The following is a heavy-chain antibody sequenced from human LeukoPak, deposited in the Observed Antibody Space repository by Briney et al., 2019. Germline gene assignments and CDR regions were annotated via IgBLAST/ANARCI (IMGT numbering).Heavy chain of an antibody. V-gene: IGHV3-21*01. CDR3: ARDPYSGGYGDYYYYYMDL. CDR1: GFTFSSYS. Sequence: PGGSLRLSCAASGFTFSSYSMNWVRQAPGKGLEWVSSITSSSSYIYYADSVKGRFTISRGNAKNSLYLQMNSLRAEDTAVYYCARDPYSGGYGDYYYYYMDLWGQGTTVTISS. D-gene: IGHD1-26*01. CDR2: ITSSSSYI. J-gene: IGHJ6*03.